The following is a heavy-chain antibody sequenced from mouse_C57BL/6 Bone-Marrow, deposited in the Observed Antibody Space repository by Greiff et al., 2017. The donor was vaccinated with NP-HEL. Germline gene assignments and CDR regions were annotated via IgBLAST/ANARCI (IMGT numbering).Heavy chain of an antibody. V-gene: IGHV1-81*01. CDR3: AREPGLPRVY. CDR2: IYPRSGNT. J-gene: IGHJ2*01. Sequence: QVQLKESGAELARPGASVKLSCKASGYTFTSYGISWVKQRTGQGLEWIGEIYPRSGNTYYNEKFKGKATLTADKSSSTAYMELRSLTSEDSAVYFCAREPGLPRVYWGQGTTLTVSS. D-gene: IGHD3-2*02. CDR1: GYTFTSYG.